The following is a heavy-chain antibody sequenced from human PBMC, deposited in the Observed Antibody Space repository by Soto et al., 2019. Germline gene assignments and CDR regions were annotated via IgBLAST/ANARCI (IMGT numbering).Heavy chain of an antibody. CDR1: GFTFSSYS. CDR3: ARDADILTGSDAFDI. J-gene: IGHJ3*02. CDR2: ISSSSSTI. Sequence: GGSLRLSCAASGFTFSSYSMNWVRQAPGKGLEWVSYISSSSSTIYYADSVKGRFTISRDNAKNSLYLQMNSLRAEDTAVYYCARDADILTGSDAFDIWGQGTMVTVSS. V-gene: IGHV3-48*01. D-gene: IGHD3-9*01.